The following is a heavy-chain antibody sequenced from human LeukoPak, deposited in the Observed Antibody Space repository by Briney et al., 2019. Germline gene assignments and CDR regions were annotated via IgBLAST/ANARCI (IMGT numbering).Heavy chain of an antibody. Sequence: SETLSLTCSVSGGSISSYYWSWIRQPPRKRLEGIGYIYYSGSANYNPPLNSRVTISLATYKTQFSLTLSSVTAADTAVYYCAGISGSYSSGDYWGQGTLVTVSS. J-gene: IGHJ4*02. D-gene: IGHD1-26*01. CDR2: IYYSGSA. CDR1: GGSISSYY. V-gene: IGHV4-59*08. CDR3: AGISGSYSSGDY.